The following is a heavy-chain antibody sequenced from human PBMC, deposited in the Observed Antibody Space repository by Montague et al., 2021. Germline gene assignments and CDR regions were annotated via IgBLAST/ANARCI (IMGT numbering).Heavy chain of an antibody. CDR1: GYSINFYY. Sequence: SETLSLTCTVSGYSINFYYWSWIRQPPGKGLEWIGYVYSTGTTNYNPSLKSRVTISVDTSRNQFFLNVNSVTAADTAVYYCARKGTNWDYWGQGTLVTVSS. V-gene: IGHV4-59*01. CDR3: ARKGTNWDY. D-gene: IGHD2-8*01. J-gene: IGHJ4*02. CDR2: VYSTGTT.